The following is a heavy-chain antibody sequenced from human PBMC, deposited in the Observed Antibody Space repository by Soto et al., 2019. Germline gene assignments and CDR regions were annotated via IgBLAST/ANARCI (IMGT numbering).Heavy chain of an antibody. CDR2: INSDGSST. V-gene: IGHV3-74*01. J-gene: IGHJ6*02. CDR3: ERDKVFYSTGYYYYGMDV. CDR1: GFTFSSYW. D-gene: IGHD2-8*02. Sequence: GGSLRLSCAASGFTFSSYWMHWVRQAPGKGLVWVSRINSDGSSTSYADSVKGRFTISRDNAKNTLYLQMNSLRAEDTAVYDCERDKVFYSTGYYYYGMDVWGQGTTVTVSS.